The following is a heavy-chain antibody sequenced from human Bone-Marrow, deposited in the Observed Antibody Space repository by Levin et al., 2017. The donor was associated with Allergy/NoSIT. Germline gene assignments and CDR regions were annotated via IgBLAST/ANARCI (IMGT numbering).Heavy chain of an antibody. Sequence: GGSLRLSCAASGFTFEDYAMHWVRQTPGKGLEWVSGLSWTGASIGYADSVMGRFTISRDNTKNSLYLQMDSLRPEGTAFYYCAKDGGDGYNAHFFDFWGQGILVTVSS. V-gene: IGHV3-9*01. D-gene: IGHD5-24*01. CDR2: LSWTGASI. J-gene: IGHJ4*02. CDR1: GFTFEDYA. CDR3: AKDGGDGYNAHFFDF.